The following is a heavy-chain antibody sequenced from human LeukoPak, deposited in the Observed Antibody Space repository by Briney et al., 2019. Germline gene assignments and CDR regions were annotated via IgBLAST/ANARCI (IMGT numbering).Heavy chain of an antibody. D-gene: IGHD3-22*01. V-gene: IGHV4-4*07. Sequence: AETLSLTCTVSGVSISSYYWSWLRQPAGEGLEWIGRIYGSGSSDYNASLKSRVTISVDKSKNQFSLKLSSVTAADTAVHYCARYYYDDSVYNSCFDPWGQGTLVTV. CDR3: ARYYYDDSVYNSCFDP. J-gene: IGHJ5*02. CDR1: GVSISSYY. CDR2: IYGSGSS.